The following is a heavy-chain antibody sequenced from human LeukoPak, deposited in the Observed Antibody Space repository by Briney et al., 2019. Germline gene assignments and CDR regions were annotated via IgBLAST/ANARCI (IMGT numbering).Heavy chain of an antibody. CDR2: INHSGST. V-gene: IGHV4-34*01. D-gene: IGHD6-19*01. CDR3: ARAPGAGQWLVFPRSYSYYYGMDV. CDR1: GGSFSGYY. Sequence: SETLSLTCAVYGGSFSGYYWSWIRQPPGKGLEWIGEINHSGSTNYSPSLKSRVTISVDTSKNQFSLKLSSVTAADMAVYYCARAPGAGQWLVFPRSYSYYYGMDVWGQGTTVTVSS. J-gene: IGHJ6*02.